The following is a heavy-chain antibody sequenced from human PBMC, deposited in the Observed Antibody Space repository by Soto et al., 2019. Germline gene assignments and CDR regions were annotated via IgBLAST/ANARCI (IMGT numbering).Heavy chain of an antibody. D-gene: IGHD2-2*01. J-gene: IGHJ5*02. CDR2: IIPIFGTA. Sequence: SVKVSCKASGGTFSSYAISWVRQAPGQGLEWMGGIIPIFGTANYAQKFQGRVTITADKSTSTAYMELSSLRSEDTAVYYCARDPIYCSSTSCSGLNWFDPWGQGTLVTVSS. CDR1: GGTFSSYA. V-gene: IGHV1-69*06. CDR3: ARDPIYCSSTSCSGLNWFDP.